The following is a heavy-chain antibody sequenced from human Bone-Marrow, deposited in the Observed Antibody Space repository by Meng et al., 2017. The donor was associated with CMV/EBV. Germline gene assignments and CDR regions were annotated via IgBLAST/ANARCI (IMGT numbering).Heavy chain of an antibody. J-gene: IGHJ3*02. CDR3: ARRGGGGYHNGAFDI. D-gene: IGHD5-24*01. V-gene: IGHV3-7*01. CDR1: GFSISSFW. CDR2: IEQDDSED. Sequence: GGSLRLSCVASGFSISSFWMSWVRQAPGKGLEWVANIEQDDSEDYHVDPVRGRFTISRDTAKNSVYLQMNSLRVDDTAVYYCARRGGGGYHNGAFDIWGQGTMVTVSS.